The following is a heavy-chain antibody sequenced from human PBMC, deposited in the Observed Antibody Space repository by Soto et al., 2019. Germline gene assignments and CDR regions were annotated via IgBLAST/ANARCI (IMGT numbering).Heavy chain of an antibody. J-gene: IGHJ4*02. V-gene: IGHV1-69*13. D-gene: IGHD1-7*01. Sequence: SVKVSCKASGGTFSSYAISWVRQAPGQGLEWMGGIIPIFGTANYAQKFQGRVTITADESTSTAYMELSSLRSEDTAVYYCAQIKELQGNWNCLAYWGQGTLVTVSS. CDR3: AQIKELQGNWNCLAY. CDR2: IIPIFGTA. CDR1: GGTFSSYA.